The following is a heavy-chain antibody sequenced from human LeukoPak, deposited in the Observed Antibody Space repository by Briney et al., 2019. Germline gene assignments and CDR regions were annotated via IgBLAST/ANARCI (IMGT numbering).Heavy chain of an antibody. J-gene: IGHJ4*02. V-gene: IGHV3-23*01. CDR1: GFTFSSYA. CDR3: AKDRAGDSYYFDY. CDR2: ISGGGGGT. Sequence: PGGSLRLSCAASGFTFSSYAMSWVRQAPGKGLEWVSAISGGGGGTYYADSVKGRFTISRDNSKNTLYLRMNSLRAEDTAVYYCAKDRAGDSYYFDYWGQGTLVTVSS. D-gene: IGHD6-19*01.